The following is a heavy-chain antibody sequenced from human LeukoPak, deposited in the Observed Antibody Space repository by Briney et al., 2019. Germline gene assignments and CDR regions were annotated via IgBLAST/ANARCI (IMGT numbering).Heavy chain of an antibody. Sequence: GGSLRLSCAASGFTFNRNAISWVRQAPGKGLEWVSTIGGSGDKTFYADSVKGRFTIPRDNSKNMLHLQMSSLTGEGTALYYCVRRGDASSGWGDHDYWGQGALVTVSS. CDR2: IGGSGDKT. CDR1: GFTFNRNA. CDR3: VRRGDASSGWGDHDY. D-gene: IGHD6-19*01. J-gene: IGHJ4*02. V-gene: IGHV3-23*01.